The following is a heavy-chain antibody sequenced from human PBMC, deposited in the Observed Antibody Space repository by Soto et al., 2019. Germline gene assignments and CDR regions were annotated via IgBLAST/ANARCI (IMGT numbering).Heavy chain of an antibody. CDR3: ARNYYDSSGYPHWFDP. CDR2: IYPGDSDT. Sequence: GESLKISFKGSGYSFTSYWIGWVRQIPGKGLEWMGIIYPGDSDTIYSPSFQGQVNISADRSISTAYLQWSSLKASDTAMYYCARNYYDSSGYPHWFDPWGQGTLVTVSS. J-gene: IGHJ5*02. D-gene: IGHD3-22*01. CDR1: GYSFTSYW. V-gene: IGHV5-51*01.